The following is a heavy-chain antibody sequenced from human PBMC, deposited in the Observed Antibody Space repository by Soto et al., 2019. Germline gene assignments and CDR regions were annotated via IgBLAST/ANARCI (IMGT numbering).Heavy chain of an antibody. CDR1: GYTFTNYG. V-gene: IGHV1-18*01. J-gene: IGHJ4*02. CDR2: VGGYNGKT. Sequence: QVQLVQSGAEVKKPGASVTVSCESSGYTFTNYGITWVRQAPGQGLEWMGWVGGYNGKTNYAPKFHDRVTMTRDTSTSTAYMDLRSLRYDDTAVYYCARGYGDYIKSVDYWGQGTLVNVSS. CDR3: ARGYGDYIKSVDY. D-gene: IGHD4-17*01.